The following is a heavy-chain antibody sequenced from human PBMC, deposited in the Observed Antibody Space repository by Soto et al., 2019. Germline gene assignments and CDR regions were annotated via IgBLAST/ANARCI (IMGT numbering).Heavy chain of an antibody. J-gene: IGHJ5*02. CDR3: ARGPYSSAYNWFDP. CDR1: SGSISSSNW. V-gene: IGHV4-4*02. CDR2: IYHSGST. D-gene: IGHD6-25*01. Sequence: SETLSLTCAVSSGSISSSNWWSWVRQPPGKGLEWIGEIYHSGSTNYNPSLKSRVTISVDKSKNQFSLKLSSVTAADTAAYYCARGPYSSAYNWFDPWGQGTLVTVSS.